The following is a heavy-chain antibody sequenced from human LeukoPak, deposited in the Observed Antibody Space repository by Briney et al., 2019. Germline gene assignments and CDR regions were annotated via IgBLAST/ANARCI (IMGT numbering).Heavy chain of an antibody. J-gene: IGHJ4*02. Sequence: GTLSLTCTVSGGSLRSNYMNWVRQAPGKGLEWVSVIYSGGSTYYADSVKGRVTISRDNSKNTLYLQRNSLRAEDTAVYYCARVPPGYYDSRGPEGDYWGQGTLVTVSS. V-gene: IGHV3-53*01. CDR2: IYSGGST. CDR1: GGSLRSNY. CDR3: ARVPPGYYDSRGPEGDY. D-gene: IGHD3-22*01.